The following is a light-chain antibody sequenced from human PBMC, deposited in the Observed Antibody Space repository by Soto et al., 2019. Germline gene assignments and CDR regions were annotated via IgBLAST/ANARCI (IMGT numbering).Light chain of an antibody. V-gene: IGLV2-14*02. J-gene: IGLJ3*02. Sequence: QSALTQPASVSGSPGQSITISCTGTSSDVGIYDLVSWYKHHPGRAPQLIIYEVTKRPSGVSNRFSGSKSGNTASLTISGLQAEDEADYYCSSYTSSSTLGFGGGTQLTVL. CDR3: SSYTSSSTLG. CDR1: SSDVGIYDL. CDR2: EVT.